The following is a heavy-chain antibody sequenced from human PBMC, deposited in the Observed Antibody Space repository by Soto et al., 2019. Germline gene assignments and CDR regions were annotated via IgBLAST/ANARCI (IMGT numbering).Heavy chain of an antibody. Sequence: GGSLGLSCAASGFTFSSYAMHWFRQAPGKGLEWVAVISYDGSNKYYADSVKGRFTISRDNSKNTLYLQMNSLRAEDTAVYYCARYRSAPRDYYYGRDVWGQGTTVT. CDR1: GFTFSSYA. CDR2: ISYDGSNK. CDR3: ARYRSAPRDYYYGRDV. D-gene: IGHD3-16*02. V-gene: IGHV3-30-3*01. J-gene: IGHJ6*02.